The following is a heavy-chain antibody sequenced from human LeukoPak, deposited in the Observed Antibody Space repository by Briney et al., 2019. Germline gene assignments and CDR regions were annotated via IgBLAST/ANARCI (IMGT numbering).Heavy chain of an antibody. J-gene: IGHJ3*02. D-gene: IGHD3-10*01. CDR1: GGTFSSYA. CDR3: ATPGLGDAFDI. Sequence: ASVKVSCKASGGTFSSYAISWVRQAPGQGLEWMGGIIPIFGTANYAQKFQGRVTITADKSTSTAYMVLSSLRSEDTAVYYCATPGLGDAFDIWGQGTMVTVSS. CDR2: IIPIFGTA. V-gene: IGHV1-69*06.